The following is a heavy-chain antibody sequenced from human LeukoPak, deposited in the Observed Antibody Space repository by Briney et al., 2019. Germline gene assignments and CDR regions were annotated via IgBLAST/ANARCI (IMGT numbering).Heavy chain of an antibody. CDR1: GFTFSSYA. D-gene: IGHD3-22*01. V-gene: IGHV3-23*01. CDR2: ISGSGGST. Sequence: PGGSLRLSCAASGFTFSSYAMSWVRQAPGKGLEWVSAISGSGGSTYYADSVKGRFTISRDNPKNTLYLQMNSLRAEDTAVYYCAKRMYYYDSSGYLDYWGQGTLVTVSS. CDR3: AKRMYYYDSSGYLDY. J-gene: IGHJ4*02.